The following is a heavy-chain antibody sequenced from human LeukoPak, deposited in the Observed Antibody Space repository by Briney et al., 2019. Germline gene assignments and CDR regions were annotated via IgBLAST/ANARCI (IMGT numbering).Heavy chain of an antibody. V-gene: IGHV3-48*03. J-gene: IGHJ4*02. D-gene: IGHD1-20*01. CDR1: GFDFSDFD. CDR3: ATEKYNWNDGDY. CDR2: ISSSGSTI. Sequence: GTSLRLSCAASGFDFSDFDMHWVRQAPGKGLEWVSYISSSGSTIYYADSVKGRFTISRDNAKNSLYLQMNSLRAEDTAVYYCATEKYNWNDGDYWGQGTLVTVSS.